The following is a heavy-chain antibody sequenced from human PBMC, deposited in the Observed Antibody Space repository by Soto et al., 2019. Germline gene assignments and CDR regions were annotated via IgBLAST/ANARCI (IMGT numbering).Heavy chain of an antibody. J-gene: IGHJ6*02. Sequence: QVQLVESGGGMIQPGKSLRLSCVASGFTFSNFGMHWVRQAPGKGLEWVAGISYDGRSESYVDSVRGQFTLSRDNSKNTLSLQMISLRPEDTGVYYCAKDLDVVMVLSATRGLDVWGQGTTVTVSS. V-gene: IGHV3-30*18. CDR1: GFTFSNFG. CDR3: AKDLDVVMVLSATRGLDV. D-gene: IGHD2-15*01. CDR2: ISYDGRSE.